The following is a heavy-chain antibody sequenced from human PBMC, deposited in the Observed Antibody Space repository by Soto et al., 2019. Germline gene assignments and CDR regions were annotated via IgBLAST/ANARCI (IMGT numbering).Heavy chain of an antibody. D-gene: IGHD3-10*01. CDR2: ISSSGSLT. J-gene: IGHJ4*02. CDR3: AKKVTSGSGRQYFDY. Sequence: GGSLRLSCTASGFTFSDYYMSWIRQAPGKGLEWVSYISSSGSLTNYADSVRGRFTISRDNAKNSLYLQMNSLRAEDTAIYYCAKKVTSGSGRQYFDYWGQGTLVPVSS. V-gene: IGHV3-11*03. CDR1: GFTFSDYY.